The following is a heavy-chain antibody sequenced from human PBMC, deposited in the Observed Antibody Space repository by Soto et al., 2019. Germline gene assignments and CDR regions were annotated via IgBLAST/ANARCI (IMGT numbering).Heavy chain of an antibody. CDR1: GFTFSFYG. CDR2: ISYNGRNK. V-gene: IGHV3-30*03. CDR3: ARQGTIGDSSWYYFDS. Sequence: GGSLRLSCAASGFTFSFYGMHWARQAPGKGLEWVAVISYNGRNKHYVDSVKGRFPISRDNSQDTLYLQMKSLRPDDTAVYYRARQGTIGDSSWYYFDSWGQGTLVTVSS. J-gene: IGHJ4*02. D-gene: IGHD3-16*01.